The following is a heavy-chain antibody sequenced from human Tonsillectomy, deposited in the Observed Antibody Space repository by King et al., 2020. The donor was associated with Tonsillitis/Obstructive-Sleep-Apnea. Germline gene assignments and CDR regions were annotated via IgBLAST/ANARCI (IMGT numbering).Heavy chain of an antibody. CDR2: VYDSGST. CDR3: ARDSGVGRAYPFDY. V-gene: IGHV4-59*01. CDR1: GGAISNFH. J-gene: IGHJ4*02. Sequence: VQLQESGPGLVKPSETLSLTCTVSGGAISNFHWSCIRQPPGKGLEWIGYVYDSGSTRYNPSLNSRATISVDTSKNQFSLRLNSVTAADTAVYYCARDSGVGRAYPFDYWGQGNLVIVSS. D-gene: IGHD3-3*01.